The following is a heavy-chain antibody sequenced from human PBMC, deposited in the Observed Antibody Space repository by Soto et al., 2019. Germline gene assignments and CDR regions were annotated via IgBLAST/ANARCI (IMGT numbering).Heavy chain of an antibody. CDR1: GGSFSGYY. CDR2: INDRGSI. V-gene: IGHV4-34*01. D-gene: IGHD3-9*01. J-gene: IGHJ2*01. Sequence: QVQLQQWGAGPLRPLETLSLTCGVSGGSFSGYYWAWIRQSPGKGLEWIGEINDRGSINYNPSLKRRVSSSVDTSKNHYALSLRSVTAADTAVYYCARESHDILTGPPWVWYFDLWGRGTLVTVSS. CDR3: ARESHDILTGPPWVWYFDL.